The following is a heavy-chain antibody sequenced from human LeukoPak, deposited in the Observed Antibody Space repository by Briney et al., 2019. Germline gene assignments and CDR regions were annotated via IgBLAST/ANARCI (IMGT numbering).Heavy chain of an antibody. CDR2: INPNSGGT. J-gene: IGHJ4*02. CDR1: GYTFTAYY. D-gene: IGHD4-11*01. V-gene: IGHV1-2*02. Sequence: ASVKVSCKAFGYTFTAYYIHWVRQAPGHGLEWLGWINPNSGGTNYAQKFQGRVTMTRDTSTNTAYMELSRLRSDDTAVYYCARDYSSSPGDYWGQGTLVTVSS. CDR3: ARDYSSSPGDY.